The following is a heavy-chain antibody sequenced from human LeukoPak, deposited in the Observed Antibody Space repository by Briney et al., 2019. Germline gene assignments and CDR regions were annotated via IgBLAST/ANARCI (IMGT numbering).Heavy chain of an antibody. J-gene: IGHJ5*02. CDR3: AREVWYYGSGSYSAWFDP. Sequence: SETLSLTCAVYGGSFSGYYWSWIRQPPGKGLEWIGEINHSGSTNYNPSLKSRVTISVDTSKNQFSLKLSSVPAADTAVYYCAREVWYYGSGSYSAWFDPWGQGTLVTVSS. CDR1: GGSFSGYY. D-gene: IGHD3-10*01. CDR2: INHSGST. V-gene: IGHV4-34*01.